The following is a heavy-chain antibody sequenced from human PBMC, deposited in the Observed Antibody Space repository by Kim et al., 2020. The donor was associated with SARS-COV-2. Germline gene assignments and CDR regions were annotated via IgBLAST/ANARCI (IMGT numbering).Heavy chain of an antibody. J-gene: IGHJ4*02. CDR3: AKDASHTVGAFDY. Sequence: GGSLRLSCAASGFNFDDYAMHWVRQVPGKGLEWVSGISRNSGRIEHADSVKGRVTISRDNAKNSLYLQMNSLRVEDTALYYCAKDASHTVGAFDYWGQGTLVTVSS. D-gene: IGHD1-26*01. CDR2: ISRNSGRI. CDR1: GFNFDDYA. V-gene: IGHV3-9*01.